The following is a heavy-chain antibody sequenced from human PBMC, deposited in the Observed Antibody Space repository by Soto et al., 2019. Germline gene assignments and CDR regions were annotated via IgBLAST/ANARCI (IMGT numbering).Heavy chain of an antibody. CDR2: INLDGSAK. V-gene: IGHV3-7*04. CDR1: GFTFSECW. J-gene: IGHJ4*02. Sequence: GGSLRLSCEFTGFTFSECWMGWVRQAPGKGLEWVANINLDGSAKYYVDSVKGRFTVSRDNAKNSLYLQMNSLRGEDTAIYYCARHGYYVFDYWGQGTLVTVSS. D-gene: IGHD4-17*01. CDR3: ARHGYYVFDY.